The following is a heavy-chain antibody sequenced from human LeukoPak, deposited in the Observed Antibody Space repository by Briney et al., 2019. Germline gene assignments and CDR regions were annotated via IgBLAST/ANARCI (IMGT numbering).Heavy chain of an antibody. V-gene: IGHV3-23*01. J-gene: IGHJ5*02. CDR2: ISGSGGST. D-gene: IGHD2-8*01. Sequence: GGSLRLSCAASGFTFSSYAMSWVRQAPGKGLEWVSAISGSGGSTYYADSVKGRFTISRDNSKNTLYLQMNSLRAEDTAVYYCARDRTAFSNEWFDPWGQGTLVTVSS. CDR1: GFTFSSYA. CDR3: ARDRTAFSNEWFDP.